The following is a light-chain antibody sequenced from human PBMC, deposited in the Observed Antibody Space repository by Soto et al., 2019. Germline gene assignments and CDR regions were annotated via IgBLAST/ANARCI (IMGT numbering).Light chain of an antibody. J-gene: IGKJ3*01. V-gene: IGKV3-11*01. CDR1: QSVSSY. Sequence: EIVFTQSPGTLSLSPGDRATLSCSASQSVSSYLAWYQQTPGQAPRLLIYGASSRETGIPARFGGSGAGTEFTLTINSLEPEDFAVDYCQQRSNWTGTFGPGTKVDIK. CDR3: QQRSNWTGT. CDR2: GAS.